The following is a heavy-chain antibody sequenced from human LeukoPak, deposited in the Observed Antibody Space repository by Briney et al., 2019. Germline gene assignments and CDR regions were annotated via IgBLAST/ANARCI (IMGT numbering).Heavy chain of an antibody. J-gene: IGHJ4*02. Sequence: RGGSLRLSCAASGFTFSSYSMNWVRQAPGKGLEWVSSISGSSSYIYYADSVKGRFTISRDNAKNSLYLQMNSLRAEDTAVYYCRCSITMVRGVIIASYKDYWGQGTLVTVSS. D-gene: IGHD3-10*01. CDR1: GFTFSSYS. CDR3: RCSITMVRGVIIASYKDY. CDR2: ISGSSSYI. V-gene: IGHV3-21*01.